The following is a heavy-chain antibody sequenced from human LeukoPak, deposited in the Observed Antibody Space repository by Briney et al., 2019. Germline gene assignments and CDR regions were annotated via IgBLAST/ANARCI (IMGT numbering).Heavy chain of an antibody. CDR1: GGSISSGDYY. CDR2: IYYSGST. V-gene: IGHV4-30-4*01. Sequence: SETLSLTCTVSGGSISSGDYYWSWIRQPPGKGLEWIGYIYYSGSTYYNPSLKSRVTISVDTSKNQSSLKLSSVTAADTAVYYCARDRGPDYDILTGRDAFDIWGQGTMVTVSS. CDR3: ARDRGPDYDILTGRDAFDI. J-gene: IGHJ3*02. D-gene: IGHD3-9*01.